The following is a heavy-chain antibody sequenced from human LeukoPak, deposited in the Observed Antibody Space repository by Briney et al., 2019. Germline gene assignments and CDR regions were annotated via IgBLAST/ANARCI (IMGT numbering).Heavy chain of an antibody. D-gene: IGHD3-22*01. CDR3: ARAYYYDSSGPNFDY. V-gene: IGHV3-30-3*01. J-gene: IGHJ4*02. CDR2: ISYDGSNK. CDR1: GFTFSSYA. Sequence: GGSLRLSCAGSGFTFSSYAMTWVRQAPGTGLEWVAVISYDGSNKYYADSVKGRFTISRDNSKNTLYLQMNSLRAEDTAVYYCARAYYYDSSGPNFDYWGQGTLVTVSS.